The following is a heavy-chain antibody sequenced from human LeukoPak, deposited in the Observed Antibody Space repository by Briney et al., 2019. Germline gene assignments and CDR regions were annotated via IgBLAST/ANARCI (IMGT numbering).Heavy chain of an antibody. CDR1: GGSFSGYY. Sequence: SETLSLTCAVYGGSFSGYYWGWIRQPPGKGLEWIGSIYYSGSTYYNPSLKSRVTISVDTSKNQFSLKLSSVTAADTAVYYCARMRDTAMVFDWFDPRGQGTLVTVSS. V-gene: IGHV4-39*01. D-gene: IGHD5-18*01. CDR3: ARMRDTAMVFDWFDP. CDR2: IYYSGST. J-gene: IGHJ5*02.